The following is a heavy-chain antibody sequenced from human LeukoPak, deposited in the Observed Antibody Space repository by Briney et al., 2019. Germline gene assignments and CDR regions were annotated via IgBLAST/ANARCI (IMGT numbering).Heavy chain of an antibody. CDR1: GGSISSYY. J-gene: IGHJ4*02. CDR2: IYYSGST. V-gene: IGHV4-59*01. D-gene: IGHD6-13*01. CDR3: ARGRVDSSSWPDAFDY. Sequence: SETLSLTCTVSGGSISSYYWSWIRQPPGKGLEWIGYIYYSGSTNYNPSLKRRVTISVATSKTQFSLKLTPATAADPAVYYCARGRVDSSSWPDAFDYWGQGTLVTVSS.